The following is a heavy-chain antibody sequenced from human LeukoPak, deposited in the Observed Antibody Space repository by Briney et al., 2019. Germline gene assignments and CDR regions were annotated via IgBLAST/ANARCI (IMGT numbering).Heavy chain of an antibody. CDR2: ISGSGAHT. CDR1: GFTFNNYA. V-gene: IGHV3-23*01. J-gene: IGHJ4*02. Sequence: GGSLRLSCAAAGFTFNNYAMSWVRQAPGKGLEWVSAISGSGAHTYYADSVKGRFTISRDKSKNTLYLQMNSLRAEDTAIYYCAKDGGGWYTSGWYYFDPWGQGTLVTVSS. CDR3: AKDGGGWYTSGWYYFDP. D-gene: IGHD6-19*01.